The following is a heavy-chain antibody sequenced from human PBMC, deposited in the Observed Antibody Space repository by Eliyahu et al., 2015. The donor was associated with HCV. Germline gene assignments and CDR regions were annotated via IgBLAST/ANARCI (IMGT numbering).Heavy chain of an antibody. CDR1: GFTFSNYA. J-gene: IGHJ4*02. CDR3: AKRTSPQGSIVATFDY. CDR2: ISSTGGST. D-gene: IGHD3-22*01. Sequence: EVQLLESGGGLVQPGGSLRLSCAASGFTFSNYAMSWVRQAPGKGLEWVSAISSTGGSTYYADSVKGRFTISRDNSKNTLYLQMNSLRAEDTAVYYCAKRTSPQGSIVATFDYWGQGTLVTVSS. V-gene: IGHV3-23*01.